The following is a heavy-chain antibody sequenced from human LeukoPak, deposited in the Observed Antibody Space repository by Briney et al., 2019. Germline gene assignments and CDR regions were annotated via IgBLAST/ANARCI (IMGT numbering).Heavy chain of an antibody. CDR3: AKDRNAWPTNFDS. D-gene: IGHD5-24*01. J-gene: IGHJ4*02. Sequence: GGSLRLSCAASGFTVSTYYMTWVRQAPGKGLECVSVIYSGGSTYYADSVKGRFTVSRDNSKNTLYLQMNSLRAEDTAIYYCAKDRNAWPTNFDSWGQGTLVTVSA. CDR2: IYSGGST. CDR1: GFTVSTYY. V-gene: IGHV3-53*01.